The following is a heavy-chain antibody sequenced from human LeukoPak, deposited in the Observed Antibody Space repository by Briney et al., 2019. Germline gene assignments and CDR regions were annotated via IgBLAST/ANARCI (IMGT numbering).Heavy chain of an antibody. CDR1: GGSIRSTSYY. V-gene: IGHV4-39*07. J-gene: IGHJ5*02. CDR2: IFYTGST. D-gene: IGHD2-15*01. CDR3: ARDRISRLDP. Sequence: SETQSLTCSVSGGSIRSTSYYWAWIRQPPGKGLEWIGNIFYTGSTYYNPSLKSRVTISIDTSRNQYSLKLSSVTAADTAVYYCARDRISRLDPWGQGTLVTVSS.